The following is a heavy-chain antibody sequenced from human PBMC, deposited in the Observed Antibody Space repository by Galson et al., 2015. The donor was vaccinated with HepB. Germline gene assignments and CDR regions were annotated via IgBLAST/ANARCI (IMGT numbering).Heavy chain of an antibody. V-gene: IGHV4-31*02. CDR1: GFSVSSNY. D-gene: IGHD6-13*01. Sequence: LRLSCAVSGFSVSSNYMTWIRQHPERGLEWFGNIYYSGSSRYNPSPRSRVTMSVDTSKNQFSLKLSSVTAADTAVYYCAGAAYSSSWWWFDPWGQGTLVIVSS. J-gene: IGHJ5*02. CDR2: IYYSGSS. CDR3: AGAAYSSSWWWFDP.